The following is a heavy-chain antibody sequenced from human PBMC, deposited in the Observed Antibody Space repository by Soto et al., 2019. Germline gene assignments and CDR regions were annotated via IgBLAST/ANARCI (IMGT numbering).Heavy chain of an antibody. CDR2: ISYDGSNK. J-gene: IGHJ4*02. D-gene: IGHD1-26*01. Sequence: QVQLVESGGGVVQPGRSLRLSCAASGFTCSSYAMHWVRQAPGKGLEWVAVISYDGSNKYYADSVKGRFTISRDNSKNTLYLQMNSLRAEDTAVYYCAQWAGAFDYWGQGTLVTVSS. CDR3: AQWAGAFDY. V-gene: IGHV3-30-3*01. CDR1: GFTCSSYA.